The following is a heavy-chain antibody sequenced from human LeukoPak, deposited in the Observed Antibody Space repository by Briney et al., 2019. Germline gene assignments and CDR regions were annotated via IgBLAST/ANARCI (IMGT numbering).Heavy chain of an antibody. D-gene: IGHD2-2*01. CDR2: IYPDDSDT. Sequence: GESLKISCEGSGYSFTNYWIGWVRQMPGKGLEWMGIIYPDDSDTRYSPSFQGQVTISADKSIGTAYLQWSSLKASDTAMYYCGIGGDSSTSCYRCFNYWGQGTLVTVSS. V-gene: IGHV5-51*01. J-gene: IGHJ4*02. CDR3: GIGGDSSTSCYRCFNY. CDR1: GYSFTNYW.